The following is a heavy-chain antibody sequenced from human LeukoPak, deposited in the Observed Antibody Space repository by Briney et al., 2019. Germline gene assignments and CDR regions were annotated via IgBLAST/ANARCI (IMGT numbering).Heavy chain of an antibody. CDR3: ARHALMYGDLYFDY. Sequence: PSETLSLTCTVSGGSISSSSYYWGWIRQPPGKGLEWIGYIYYSGSTNYNPSLKSRVTISVDTSKNQFSLKLSSVTAADTAVYYCARHALMYGDLYFDYWGQGTLVTVSS. CDR1: GGSISSSSYY. CDR2: IYYSGST. J-gene: IGHJ4*02. V-gene: IGHV4-61*05. D-gene: IGHD4-17*01.